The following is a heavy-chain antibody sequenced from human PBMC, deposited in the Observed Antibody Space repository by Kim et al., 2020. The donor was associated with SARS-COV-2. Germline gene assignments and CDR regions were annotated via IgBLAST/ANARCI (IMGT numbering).Heavy chain of an antibody. CDR2: IYYSGST. Sequence: SETLSLTCTVSGGSISSSSYYWGWIRQPPGKGLEWIGSIYYSGSTYYNPSLKSRVTISVDTSKNQFSLKLSSVTAADTAVYYCASQVQLERGPAFDYWGQGTLVTVSS. V-gene: IGHV4-39*01. CDR1: GGSISSSSYY. J-gene: IGHJ4*02. CDR3: ASQVQLERGPAFDY. D-gene: IGHD1-1*01.